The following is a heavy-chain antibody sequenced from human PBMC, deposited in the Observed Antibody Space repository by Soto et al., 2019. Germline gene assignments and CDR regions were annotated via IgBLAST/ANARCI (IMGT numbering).Heavy chain of an antibody. CDR1: GFTFSSYA. V-gene: IGHV3-64*01. J-gene: IGHJ4*02. CDR2: IVSNGGST. Sequence: EVQLVESGGGLVQPGGSLRLSCAASGFTFSSYAMHWVRQAPGKGLEYVSAIVSNGGSTYYANSVEGRFTISRDNSKNTLYLQMGSLRAEDMAVYYCARGGSHFDYWGQGTLVTVSS. CDR3: ARGGSHFDY. D-gene: IGHD2-15*01.